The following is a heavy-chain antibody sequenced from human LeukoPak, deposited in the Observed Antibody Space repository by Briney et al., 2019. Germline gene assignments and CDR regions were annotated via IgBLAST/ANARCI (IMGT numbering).Heavy chain of an antibody. CDR3: AREGRYCSGGSCYSFDY. CDR2: IIPIFGTA. J-gene: IGHJ4*02. Sequence: ASVKVSCKASGGTFSSYAISWVRQAPGQGLEWMGGIIPIFGTANYAQKFQGRVTITTDESTSTAYMELSSLRSEDTAVYYCAREGRYCSGGSCYSFDYWGQGTLVTVSS. V-gene: IGHV1-69*05. CDR1: GGTFSSYA. D-gene: IGHD2-15*01.